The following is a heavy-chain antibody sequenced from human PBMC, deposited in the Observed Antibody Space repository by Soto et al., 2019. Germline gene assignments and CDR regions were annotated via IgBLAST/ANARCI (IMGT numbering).Heavy chain of an antibody. J-gene: IGHJ6*02. CDR2: IYSGGST. Sequence: GGSLRLSCAASGFTVSSNYMSWVRQAPGKGLEWVSVIYSGGSTYYADSVKGRFTISRDNSKNTLYLQMNSLRAENTAVYYCASSDVYSYYYYGMDVWGQGTTVTVSS. CDR3: ASSDVYSYYYYGMDV. CDR1: GFTVSSNY. V-gene: IGHV3-53*01.